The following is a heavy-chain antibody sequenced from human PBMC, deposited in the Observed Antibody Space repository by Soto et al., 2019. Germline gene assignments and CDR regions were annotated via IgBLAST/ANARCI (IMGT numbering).Heavy chain of an antibody. Sequence: QVQLVQSGAEVKKPGSSVKVSCKASGGTFSSYAISWVRQAPGQGLEWMGGIIPIFGTANYAQKFQGRVTITADKSTSTAYLELSSLRAEDTAVYYCAIHDYGDLGINFDYWGQGTLVTVSS. CDR1: GGTFSSYA. J-gene: IGHJ4*02. V-gene: IGHV1-69*06. D-gene: IGHD4-17*01. CDR3: AIHDYGDLGINFDY. CDR2: IIPIFGTA.